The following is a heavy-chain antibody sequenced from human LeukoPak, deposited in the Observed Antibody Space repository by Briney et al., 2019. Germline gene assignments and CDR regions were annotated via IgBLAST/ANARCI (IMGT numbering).Heavy chain of an antibody. D-gene: IGHD3-3*01. J-gene: IGHJ4*02. Sequence: GGSLRLSCAASGFTFSSYSMNWVRQAPGKGLEWVSSISSSSSYIYYADSVKGRFTISRDNAKNSLYLQMNSPRAEDTAVYYCARDVHDFWSGYYYFDYWGQGTLVTVSS. V-gene: IGHV3-21*01. CDR3: ARDVHDFWSGYYYFDY. CDR2: ISSSSSYI. CDR1: GFTFSSYS.